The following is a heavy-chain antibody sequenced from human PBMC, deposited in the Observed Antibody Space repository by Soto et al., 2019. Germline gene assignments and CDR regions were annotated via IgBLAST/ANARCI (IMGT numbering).Heavy chain of an antibody. CDR3: AKGSTGNYYYFDY. V-gene: IGHV3-30*18. CDR2: ISYDGGNQ. J-gene: IGHJ4*02. CDR1: GFTFSSHG. Sequence: QVQLVESGGGVVQPGRSLRHSCAASGFTFSSHGMHWVRQAPGKGLEWVAFISYDGGNQYYAEPVKGRFTISRDNSKNTLYLQMNSLRGEDTAVYYCAKGSTGNYYYFDYWGQGTLVTVSS. D-gene: IGHD1-26*01.